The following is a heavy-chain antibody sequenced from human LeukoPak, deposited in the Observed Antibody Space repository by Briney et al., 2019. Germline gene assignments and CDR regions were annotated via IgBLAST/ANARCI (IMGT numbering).Heavy chain of an antibody. J-gene: IGHJ4*02. Sequence: SETLSLTCTVSGGSVTGYHWSWIRQPPGKGLEWIGYIYYTGSTKYNPSLKSRVTISVDTSKNQFSLKLSSVTAADMAIYYCARVLNSGYSDYWGQGTLVTVSS. CDR1: GGSVTGYH. V-gene: IGHV4-59*02. CDR3: ARVLNSGYSDY. CDR2: IYYTGST. D-gene: IGHD3-22*01.